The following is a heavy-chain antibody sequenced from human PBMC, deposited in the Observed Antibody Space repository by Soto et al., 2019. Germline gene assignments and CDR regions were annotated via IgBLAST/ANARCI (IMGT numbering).Heavy chain of an antibody. J-gene: IGHJ1*01. V-gene: IGHV1-18*01. CDR2: ISAYNGNT. CDR3: ARAPTAYCSGGSCYLGYFQH. D-gene: IGHD2-15*01. Sequence: SVKVSCKASGYTFTSYGISWVRQAPGQGLEWMGWISAYNGNTNYAQKLQGRVTMTTDTSTSTAYMELRSLRSDDTAVYYCARAPTAYCSGGSCYLGYFQHWGQGTLVTVSS. CDR1: GYTFTSYG.